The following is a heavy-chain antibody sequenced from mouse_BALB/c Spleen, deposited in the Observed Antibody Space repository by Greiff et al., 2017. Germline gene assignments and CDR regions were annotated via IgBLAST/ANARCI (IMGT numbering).Heavy chain of an antibody. CDR1: GYTFTDYN. V-gene: IGHV1S29*02. D-gene: IGHD2-14*01. CDR3: APYRGAWFAY. J-gene: IGHJ3*01. CDR2: ICPYNGGT. Sequence: EVKLMESGPELVKPGASVKISCKASGYTFTDYNMHWVKQSHGKSLEWIGYICPYNGGTGYNQKFKSKATLTVDNSSSTAYMELRSLTSEDSAVYYCAPYRGAWFAYWGQGTLVTVSA.